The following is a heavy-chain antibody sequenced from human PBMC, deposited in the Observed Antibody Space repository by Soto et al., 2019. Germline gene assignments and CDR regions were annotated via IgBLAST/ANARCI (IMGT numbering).Heavy chain of an antibody. CDR2: IYHSGST. J-gene: IGHJ5*02. CDR1: GGSISSGGYS. Sequence: QLKLQESGSGLVKPSQTLSLTCAVSGGSISSGGYSWSWIRQPPGKGLEWIGYIYHSGSTYYNPSLKSRVTISVDRSKNQFSLKLSSVTASDTAVYYCARVPDRWGQGTLVTVSS. V-gene: IGHV4-30-2*01. CDR3: ARVPDR. D-gene: IGHD2-2*01.